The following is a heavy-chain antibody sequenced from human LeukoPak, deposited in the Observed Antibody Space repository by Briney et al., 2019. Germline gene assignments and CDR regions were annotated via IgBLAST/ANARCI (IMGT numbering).Heavy chain of an antibody. V-gene: IGHV4-38-2*02. J-gene: IGHJ4*02. CDR1: GYSISSGYY. D-gene: IGHD6-19*01. Sequence: SETLFLTCTVSGYSISSGYYWGWIRQPPGKGLEWIGSIYHSGSTYYNPSLKSRVTISVDTSKNQFSLKLSSVTAADTAVYYCARDLVEEWLVRRDYFDYWGQGTLVTVSS. CDR3: ARDLVEEWLVRRDYFDY. CDR2: IYHSGST.